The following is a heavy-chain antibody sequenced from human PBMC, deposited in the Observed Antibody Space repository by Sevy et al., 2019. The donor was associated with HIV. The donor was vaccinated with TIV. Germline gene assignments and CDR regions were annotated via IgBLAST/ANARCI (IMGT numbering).Heavy chain of an antibody. Sequence: GGSLRISCAVSGITFSGYAMNWVRQAPGKGLDWVSTIYGSAGVTYYADSVKGRFTISRDNSKNTLFLQMNNLRAEDTAVYYCAGGRFDSTGSFDAFDIWGRGTLVTVSS. CDR2: IYGSAGVT. J-gene: IGHJ3*02. CDR3: AGGRFDSTGSFDAFDI. D-gene: IGHD3-22*01. V-gene: IGHV3-23*01. CDR1: GITFSGYA.